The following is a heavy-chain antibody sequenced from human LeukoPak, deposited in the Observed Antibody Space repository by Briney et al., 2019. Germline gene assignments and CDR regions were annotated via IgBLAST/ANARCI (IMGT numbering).Heavy chain of an antibody. CDR1: GYTFTSYY. D-gene: IGHD5-18*01. CDR2: INPSGGST. J-gene: IGHJ4*02. V-gene: IGHV1-46*01. Sequence: ASVTVSCKASGYTFTSYYMHWVRQAPGQGLEWMGIINPSGGSTSYAQKFQGRVTMTRDTSTSTVYMELSSLRSEDTAVYYCARDGSTGYSYGPTYYFDYWGQGTLVTVSS. CDR3: ARDGSTGYSYGPTYYFDY.